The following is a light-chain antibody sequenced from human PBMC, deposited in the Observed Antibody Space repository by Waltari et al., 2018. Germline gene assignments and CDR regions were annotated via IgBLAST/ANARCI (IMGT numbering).Light chain of an antibody. J-gene: IGLJ2*01. CDR1: SSDVGAYNF. V-gene: IGLV2-14*01. CDR2: DVS. Sequence: QSALAQPASVSGSPGQSITISCTGTSSDVGAYNFVSWYQHHPGKAPKLIIYDVSRWPSGCSKRVSGSKSGNTASLTISGLQAEDEADYYCSSYTTISTTLFGGGTKVTVL. CDR3: SSYTTISTTL.